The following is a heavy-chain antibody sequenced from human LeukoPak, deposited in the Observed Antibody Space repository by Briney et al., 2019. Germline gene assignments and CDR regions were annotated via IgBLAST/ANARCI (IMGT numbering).Heavy chain of an antibody. CDR1: GFTLVNYA. CDR2: ISIDGSDK. CDR3: ARDRHGSAVYNFDY. D-gene: IGHD5/OR15-5a*01. Sequence: GGSLRLSCAASGFTLVNYALHWVRQAPGKGLEWVAVISIDGSDKHYAESVQGRFTISRDNSKNTLYLQMNSLRAEDAAVYFCARDRHGSAVYNFDYWGQGTLVAVSS. J-gene: IGHJ4*02. V-gene: IGHV3-30*04.